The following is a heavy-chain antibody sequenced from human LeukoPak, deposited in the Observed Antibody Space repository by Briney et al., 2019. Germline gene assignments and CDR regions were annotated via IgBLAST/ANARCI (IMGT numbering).Heavy chain of an antibody. CDR2: NSAYNGNT. D-gene: IGHD2-21*02. CDR1: GYTFTSYG. J-gene: IGHJ6*02. CDR3: ARITYCGGDCYSWYYYGMDV. V-gene: IGHV1-18*01. Sequence: GASVKVSCKASGYTFTSYGISWVRQAPGQGLEWMGWNSAYNGNTNYAQKLQGRVTMTTDTSTSTAYMELRSLRSDDTAVYYCARITYCGGDCYSWYYYGMDVWGQGTTVTVSS.